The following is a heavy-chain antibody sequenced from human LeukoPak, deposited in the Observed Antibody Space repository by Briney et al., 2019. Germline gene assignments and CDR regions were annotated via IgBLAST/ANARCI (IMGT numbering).Heavy chain of an antibody. V-gene: IGHV4-59*01. CDR1: GGSISSYY. CDR3: ARSSGYGSTHYFDY. CDR2: IYYTGSI. J-gene: IGHJ4*02. D-gene: IGHD5-12*01. Sequence: SETLSLTCTVSGGSISSYYWSWIRQPPGKGLEWIGSIYYTGSINYSPSLKSRVTISIDTSKNQFSLNLTSVTAADTAVYYCARSSGYGSTHYFDYWGQGTLVTVSS.